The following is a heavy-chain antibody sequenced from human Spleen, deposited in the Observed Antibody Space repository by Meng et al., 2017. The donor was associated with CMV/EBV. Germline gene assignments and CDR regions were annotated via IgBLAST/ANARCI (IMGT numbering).Heavy chain of an antibody. J-gene: IGHJ4*02. CDR2: IRQDGSEK. CDR1: GSRFSSYW. CDR3: ATGPEPYFYDNAPREDF. D-gene: IGHD3-22*01. Sequence: GGSLRLSCSASGSRFSSYWMTWVRQAPGKGLEWVANIRQDGSEKNYADSVKGRFSISRDNAKNSLHLQMDSLRPEDTALYYCATGPEPYFYDNAPREDFWGQGTLVTVSS. V-gene: IGHV3-7*01.